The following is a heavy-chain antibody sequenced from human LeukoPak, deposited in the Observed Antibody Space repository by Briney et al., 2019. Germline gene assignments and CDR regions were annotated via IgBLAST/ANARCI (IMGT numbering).Heavy chain of an antibody. Sequence: ASVKVSCKASGYTFTSYYMHWVRQAPGQGLEWMGIINPSGGSTSYAQKFQGRVTMTRDTSTSTVYMELSSLRSEDTAVYYCARDTGYNKAVATQAPGFDPWGQGTLVTVPS. D-gene: IGHD6-19*01. CDR1: GYTFTSYY. V-gene: IGHV1-46*01. CDR3: ARDTGYNKAVATQAPGFDP. J-gene: IGHJ5*02. CDR2: INPSGGST.